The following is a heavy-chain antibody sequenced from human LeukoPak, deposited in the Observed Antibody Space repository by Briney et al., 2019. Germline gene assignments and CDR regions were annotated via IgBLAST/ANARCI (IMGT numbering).Heavy chain of an antibody. CDR3: ARDLGPELERDDAFDI. CDR2: IYYSGST. Sequence: PSETLSLTCTVSGASISSGAYYWSWIRQRPGKGLECIGYIYYSGSTYYNPSLKSRVTISVDTSKNQFSLNLRSVTAADTAVYYCARDLGPELERDDAFDIWGQGTMVTVSS. J-gene: IGHJ3*02. V-gene: IGHV4-31*03. CDR1: GASISSGAYY. D-gene: IGHD1-1*01.